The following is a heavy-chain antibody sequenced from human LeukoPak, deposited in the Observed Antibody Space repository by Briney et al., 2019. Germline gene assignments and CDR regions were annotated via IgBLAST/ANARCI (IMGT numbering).Heavy chain of an antibody. J-gene: IGHJ3*02. CDR2: IYYSGST. Sequence: PSETLSLTCTVSGGSISSYYWSWIRQPPWKGLGWIGYIYYSGSTNYNPSLKSRVTISVDTSKNQFSLKLSSVTAADTAVYYCARSPVRDDAFDIWGQGTMVTVSS. D-gene: IGHD4-17*01. V-gene: IGHV4-59*01. CDR1: GGSISSYY. CDR3: ARSPVRDDAFDI.